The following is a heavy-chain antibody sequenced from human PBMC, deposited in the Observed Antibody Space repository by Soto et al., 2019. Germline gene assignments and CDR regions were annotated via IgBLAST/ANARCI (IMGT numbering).Heavy chain of an antibody. V-gene: IGHV3-9*01. CDR2: ISWNSGSI. J-gene: IGHJ4*02. CDR3: AKDIGYDILTGYYDY. CDR1: GFTFDDYA. D-gene: IGHD3-9*01. Sequence: GGSLRLSCAASGFTFDDYAMHWVRQAPGKGLEWVSGISWNSGSIGYADSVKGRFTISRDNAKNSLYLQMNSLRAEDTALYYCAKDIGYDILTGYYDYWVQGTLVTVSS.